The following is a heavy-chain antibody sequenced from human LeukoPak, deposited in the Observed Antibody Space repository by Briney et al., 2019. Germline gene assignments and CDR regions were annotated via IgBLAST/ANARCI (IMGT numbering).Heavy chain of an antibody. CDR3: ARTRDFWSAYFDY. CDR1: GVSITSDTNY. J-gene: IGHJ4*02. D-gene: IGHD3-3*01. V-gene: IGHV4-30-2*01. CDR2: ILHSGSA. Sequence: SETLSLTCAVSGVSITSDTNYWSWIRQPPGKGLEWIGYILHSGSAYHNPSLKSRVTISVDTSKNQFSLKLSSVTAADTAVYFCARTRDFWSAYFDYWGQGILVTVSS.